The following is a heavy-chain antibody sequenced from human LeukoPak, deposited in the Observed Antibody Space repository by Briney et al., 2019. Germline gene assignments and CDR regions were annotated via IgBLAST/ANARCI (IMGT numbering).Heavy chain of an antibody. V-gene: IGHV3-53*05. CDR2: IYSGGST. D-gene: IGHD2-2*01. CDR3: ARSYCSSTSCSLRDAFDI. Sequence: GGSLRLSCAASGFTVSSNYMSWVRQAPGKGLEWVSVIYSGGSTYYADSVKGRFTISRDNSKNTLYLQMGSLRAEDMAVYYCARSYCSSTSCSLRDAFDIWGQGTMVTVSS. J-gene: IGHJ3*02. CDR1: GFTVSSNY.